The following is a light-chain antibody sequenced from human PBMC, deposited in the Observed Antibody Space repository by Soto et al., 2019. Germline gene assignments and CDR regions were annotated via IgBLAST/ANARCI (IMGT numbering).Light chain of an antibody. CDR3: QQLNSYPLT. V-gene: IGKV1-9*01. CDR2: AAS. J-gene: IGKJ4*01. CDR1: QGISSY. Sequence: DIQLTQSPSFLSASVGDRVTITCRASQGISSYLAWYQQKPGNAPKLLIYAASTLKSGGPSRFSGSGSGTEFTLTISILQPEDFATYYCQQLNSYPLTFGEGTKVEIK.